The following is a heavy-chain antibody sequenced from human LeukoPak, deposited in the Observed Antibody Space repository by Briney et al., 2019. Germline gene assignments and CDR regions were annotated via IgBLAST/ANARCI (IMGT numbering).Heavy chain of an antibody. CDR2: IYPGDSDT. CDR1: GYSFSSYW. D-gene: IGHD3-10*01. CDR3: ARQQRVRGVPNRFDP. J-gene: IGHJ5*02. Sequence: EESLKISCKGSGYSFSSYWIGWVRQMPGKGLEWMGIIYPGDSDTRYSPSFQGQVTISADKSISTAYLQWSSLKASDTAMYYCARQQRVRGVPNRFDPCGQRTLVTVSS. V-gene: IGHV5-51*01.